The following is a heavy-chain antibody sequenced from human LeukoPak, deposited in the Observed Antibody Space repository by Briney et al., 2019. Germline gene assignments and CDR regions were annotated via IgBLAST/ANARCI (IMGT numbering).Heavy chain of an antibody. CDR1: GFPLTSYS. CDR3: LRVQGTYFDY. D-gene: IGHD1-1*01. J-gene: IGHJ4*02. CDR2: ISSSSSNI. Sequence: GGSLRLSCTASGFPLTSYSIYCVRQAPGKGLEWISYISSSSSNIYYLDSVQGRLTVSRDNERNSLFLQIDSPRAEDTAGYYCLRVQGTYFDYWGQGSLVTVSS. V-gene: IGHV3-48*01.